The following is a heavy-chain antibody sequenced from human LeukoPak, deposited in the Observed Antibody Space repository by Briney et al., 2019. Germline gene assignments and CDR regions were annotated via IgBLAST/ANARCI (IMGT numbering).Heavy chain of an antibody. V-gene: IGHV5-51*01. J-gene: IGHJ4*02. D-gene: IGHD2-15*01. CDR2: IYPGDSDT. CDR1: AYSFTSYW. CDR3: ARRGYCSGGSCYSAPFDY. Sequence: GESLKISCKGSAYSFTSYWIGWVRPMPGKGLEWMGIIYPGDSDTRYSPSFQGQVTISADKSISTAYLQWSSLKASDTAMYYCARRGYCSGGSCYSAPFDYWGQGTLVTVSS.